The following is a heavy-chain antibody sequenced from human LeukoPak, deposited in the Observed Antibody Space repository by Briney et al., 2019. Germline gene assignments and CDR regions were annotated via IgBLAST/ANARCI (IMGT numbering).Heavy chain of an antibody. CDR1: GFSSRSYW. V-gene: IGHV3-7*01. CDR3: AGGSGYRITS. J-gene: IGHJ5*02. CDR2: IKQDGSEK. D-gene: IGHD3-16*02. Sequence: GGSLRLSCAATGFSSRSYWMNWVRQAPGKGLEWLAIIKQDGSEKHYKGSVEGRFTISRDNAKNSLNLQMNSLRAEDTAVYYCAGGSGYRITSWGQGTLVTVSS.